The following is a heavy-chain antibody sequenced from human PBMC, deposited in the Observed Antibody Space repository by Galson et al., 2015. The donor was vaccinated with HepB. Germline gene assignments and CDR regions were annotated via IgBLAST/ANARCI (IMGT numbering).Heavy chain of an antibody. CDR3: ASHAPNYYDMLYTDY. J-gene: IGHJ4*02. CDR2: IYSGGST. D-gene: IGHD3-22*01. V-gene: IGHV3-53*01. CDR1: GFTVSSNY. Sequence: SLRLSCAASGFTVSSNYMSWVRQAPGKGLEWVSVIYSGGSTYYADSVKGRFTISRDNSKNTLYLQMNSLRAEDTAVYYCASHAPNYYDMLYTDYWGQGTLVTVSS.